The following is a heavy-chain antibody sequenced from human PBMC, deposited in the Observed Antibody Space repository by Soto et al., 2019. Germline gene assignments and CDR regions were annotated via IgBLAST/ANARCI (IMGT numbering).Heavy chain of an antibody. Sequence: GGSLRLSCAASGFTFSDYYMSWIRQAPGKWLEWVSYISSSGSTIYYADSVKGRFTISRDNAKNSLYLQMNSLRAEDTAVYYCARAATADDAFDIRGQGTMVTVSS. J-gene: IGHJ3*02. CDR2: ISSSGSTI. D-gene: IGHD2-21*02. V-gene: IGHV3-11*01. CDR3: ARAATADDAFDI. CDR1: GFTFSDYY.